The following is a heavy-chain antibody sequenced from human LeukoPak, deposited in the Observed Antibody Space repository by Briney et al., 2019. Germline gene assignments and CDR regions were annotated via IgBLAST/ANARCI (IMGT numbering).Heavy chain of an antibody. J-gene: IGHJ4*02. Sequence: PGGSLRLSCVVSGLIVTRDYMSWVRQAPGKGLEWVSAIYSGGSTYYADSVKGRFTISRDNSKNTLYLQMNSLRAADTAVYYCAGLGYWGQGTLVTVSS. CDR1: GLIVTRDY. CDR2: IYSGGST. V-gene: IGHV3-66*02. CDR3: AGLGY.